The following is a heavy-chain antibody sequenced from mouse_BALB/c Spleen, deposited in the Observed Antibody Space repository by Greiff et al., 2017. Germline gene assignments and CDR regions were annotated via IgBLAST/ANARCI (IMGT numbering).Heavy chain of an antibody. J-gene: IGHJ3*01. CDR2: ISTYYGNT. D-gene: IGHD2-14*01. V-gene: IGHV1-67*01. CDR1: GYTFTDYA. CDR3: ARAYYRYDGAWFAY. Sequence: VQLQQSGPELVRPGVSVKISCKGSGYTFTDYAMHWVKQSHAKSLEWIGVISTYYGNTNYNQKFKGKATMTVDKSSSTAYMELARLTSEDSAIYYCARAYYRYDGAWFAYWGQGTLVTVSA.